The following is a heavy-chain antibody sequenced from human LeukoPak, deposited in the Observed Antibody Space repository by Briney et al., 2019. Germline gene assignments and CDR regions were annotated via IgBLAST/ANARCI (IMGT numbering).Heavy chain of an antibody. V-gene: IGHV4-39*01. CDR3: ARPLSGSSSWHGDAFDI. CDR1: GGSISSSTYY. J-gene: IGHJ3*02. Sequence: SETLSLTCTVSGGSISSSTYYWGWICQPPGKGLEWIGSIYYSGSTYYNASLKSRVTISADTSKNQFSLKLSSVTAADTAVYYCARPLSGSSSWHGDAFDIWGQGTMVTVSS. CDR2: IYYSGST. D-gene: IGHD6-13*01.